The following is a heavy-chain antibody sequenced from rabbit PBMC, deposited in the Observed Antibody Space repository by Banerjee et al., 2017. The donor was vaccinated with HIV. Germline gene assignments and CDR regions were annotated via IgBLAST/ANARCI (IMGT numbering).Heavy chain of an antibody. J-gene: IGHJ4*01. CDR3: ALAGYPNYGYARYFNL. CDR1: GFSFSSSYY. D-gene: IGHD6-1*01. CDR2: IYTSSGST. Sequence: QQQLEESGGGLVKPEGSLTLTCTASGFSFSSSYYMCWVRQAPGKGLELIACIYTSSGSTWYASWVNGRFTISRSTSLNTVDLEMTSLTAADTATYFCALAGYPNYGYARYFNLWGPGTLVTVS. V-gene: IGHV1S43*01.